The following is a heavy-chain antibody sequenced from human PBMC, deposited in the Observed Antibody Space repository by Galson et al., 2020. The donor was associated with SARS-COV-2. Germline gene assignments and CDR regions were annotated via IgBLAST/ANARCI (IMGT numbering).Heavy chain of an antibody. J-gene: IGHJ4*02. CDR2: ISSSGVSV. CDR3: ARDRMSGYYDVDY. V-gene: IGHV3-11*01. CDR1: GFSFSDYY. D-gene: IGHD3-22*01. Sequence: GGSLRLSCAASGFSFSDYYMSWIRQAPGKGPEWISYISSSGVSVYYTDSVRGRFTISRDNAKKSLYLQMNTLRADDTAIYYCARDRMSGYYDVDYWGQGTLVTVSS.